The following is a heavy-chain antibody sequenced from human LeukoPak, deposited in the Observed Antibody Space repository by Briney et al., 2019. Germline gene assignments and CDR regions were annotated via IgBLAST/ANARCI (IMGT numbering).Heavy chain of an antibody. CDR3: ARDGLDGCYSTPNYSFYYGMDV. CDR2: IIPILGIT. D-gene: IGHD1-26*01. Sequence: ASVKVSCKASGGTFSSYSIIWVRQAPGQGLEWMGRIIPILGITNYAQKFQGRVTITADRSTSTAYMELSSLRSEDTAVYYCARDGLDGCYSTPNYSFYYGMDVWGQGTTVTVSS. J-gene: IGHJ6*02. V-gene: IGHV1-69*04. CDR1: GGTFSSYS.